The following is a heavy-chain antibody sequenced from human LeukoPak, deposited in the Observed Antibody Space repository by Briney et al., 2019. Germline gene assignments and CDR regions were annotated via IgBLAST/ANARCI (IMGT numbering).Heavy chain of an antibody. CDR3: AKLSPHIVVVPAAIGGDYFDY. Sequence: GGSLRLSCAASGFTFSSYGMHWVRQAPGKGLEWVAFIRYDGSNKYYADSVKGRFTISRDNSKNTLYLQMNSLRAEDTAVYYCAKLSPHIVVVPAAIGGDYFDYWGQGTLVTVSS. CDR1: GFTFSSYG. V-gene: IGHV3-30*02. D-gene: IGHD2-2*01. J-gene: IGHJ4*02. CDR2: IRYDGSNK.